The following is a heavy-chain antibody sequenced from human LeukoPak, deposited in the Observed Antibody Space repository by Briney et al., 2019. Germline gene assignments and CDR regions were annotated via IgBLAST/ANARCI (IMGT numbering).Heavy chain of an antibody. Sequence: GGSLRLSCAASGFTFRSDSMSWVRQAPGKGLEWVSGISGSGGTTYYADSVKGRFTISRDNSKNTLYLQMNSLRAEDTAVYYCAKDMVRGVNLSPYWGQGTLVTVSS. J-gene: IGHJ4*02. CDR3: AKDMVRGVNLSPY. CDR1: GFTFRSDS. CDR2: ISGSGGTT. V-gene: IGHV3-23*01. D-gene: IGHD3-10*01.